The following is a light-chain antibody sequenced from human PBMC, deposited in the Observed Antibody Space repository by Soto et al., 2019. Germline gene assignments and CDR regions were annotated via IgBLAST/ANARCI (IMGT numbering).Light chain of an antibody. CDR2: GAS. CDR3: QQNNRWPHIT. V-gene: IGKV3-15*01. Sequence: IVMTQSPATLSVSPGERATLSCRSSQSIGRNLVWCQQKPGQAPRLLIYGASTRATGIPAKFSGGGSGTQFTLTISRLQSEDSAVYFCQQNNRWPHITFGQGTRLEIK. J-gene: IGKJ5*01. CDR1: QSIGRN.